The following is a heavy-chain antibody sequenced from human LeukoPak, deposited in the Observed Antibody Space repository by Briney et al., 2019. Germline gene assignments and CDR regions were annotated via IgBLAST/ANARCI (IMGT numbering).Heavy chain of an antibody. CDR1: GYTFTGYY. J-gene: IGHJ4*02. CDR3: AKVAEWGSSWYYFDY. CDR2: IDPNSGGT. D-gene: IGHD6-13*01. V-gene: IGHV1-2*02. Sequence: ASVKVSCKASGYTFTGYYMHWVRQAPGQGLEWMGWIDPNSGGTNYAQKFQGRVIMTRDTSISTAYMEVNRLRSDDTAMYYCAKVAEWGSSWYYFDYWGQGTLVTVSS.